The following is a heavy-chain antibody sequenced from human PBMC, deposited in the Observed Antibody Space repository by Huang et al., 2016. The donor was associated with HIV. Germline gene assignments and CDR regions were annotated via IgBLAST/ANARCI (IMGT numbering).Heavy chain of an antibody. CDR3: ARGLGRTRRFDY. V-gene: IGHV1-8*01. CDR1: GYTFSSYD. J-gene: IGHJ4*02. D-gene: IGHD2-2*01. Sequence: QVQLVQSGAEVRKPGASVKVSCKASGYTFSSYDINWVRQAPGKGLEWMGWMNPNSGNTGYAQKFKGRVAMTRNTSMTTAYMELRSLRSDDTAVYFCARGLGRTRRFDYWGQGALVNVYS. CDR2: MNPNSGNT.